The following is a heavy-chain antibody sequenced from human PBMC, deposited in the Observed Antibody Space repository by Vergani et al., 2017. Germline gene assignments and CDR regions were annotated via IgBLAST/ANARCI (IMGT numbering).Heavy chain of an antibody. V-gene: IGHV5-51*01. CDR1: GYSFPRFW. D-gene: IGHD7-27*01. CDR2: IYPGDSDV. Sequence: EVQLVQSGAEVKKPGESLKISCQISGYSFPRFWIGWVRQLPGKGLEWIGYIYPGDSDVRYNPSFQDHITISADSSISTAYLQWRSLKSSDTAMYYCATDPQNWGFDYWGQGALVTVSS. J-gene: IGHJ4*02. CDR3: ATDPQNWGFDY.